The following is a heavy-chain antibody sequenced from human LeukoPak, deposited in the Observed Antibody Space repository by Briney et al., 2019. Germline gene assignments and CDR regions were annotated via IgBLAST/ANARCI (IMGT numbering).Heavy chain of an antibody. J-gene: IGHJ6*03. CDR3: ARLNKDYYYYYMDV. V-gene: IGHV3-23*01. Sequence: GGSLRLSCAASGFTFSSDAMSWVRQAPGKGLEWVSAISGSGGSTYYADSVKGRFTISRDNAKNSLYLQMNSLRAEDTAVYYCARLNKDYYYYYMDVWGKGTTVTVSS. CDR2: ISGSGGST. CDR1: GFTFSSDA. D-gene: IGHD2-21*01.